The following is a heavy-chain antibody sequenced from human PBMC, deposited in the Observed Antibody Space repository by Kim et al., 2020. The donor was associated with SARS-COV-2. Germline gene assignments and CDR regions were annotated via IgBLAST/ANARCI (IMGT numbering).Heavy chain of an antibody. Sequence: GGSLRLSCAASGFTFSSYAMHWVRQAPGKGLEWVAVISYDGSNKYYADSVKGRFTISRDNSKNTLYLQMNSLRAEDTAVYYCARDSAGSWVPFFDIWGQGTMVTVSS. J-gene: IGHJ3*02. V-gene: IGHV3-30-3*01. CDR3: ARDSAGSWVPFFDI. CDR2: ISYDGSNK. CDR1: GFTFSSYA. D-gene: IGHD6-13*01.